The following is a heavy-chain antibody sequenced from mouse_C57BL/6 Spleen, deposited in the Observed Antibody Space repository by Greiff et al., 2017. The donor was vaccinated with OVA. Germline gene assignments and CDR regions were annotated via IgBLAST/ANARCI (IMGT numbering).Heavy chain of an antibody. CDR3: ARGYYYGSSYDDYAMDY. Sequence: QVQLQQSGAELVRPGSSVKLSCKASGYTFTSYWMDWVKQRPGQGLEWIGNIYPSDSETHYNQKFKDKATLTVDKSSSTAYMQLSSLTSEDSAVYYCARGYYYGSSYDDYAMDYWGQGTSVTVSS. CDR1: GYTFTSYW. V-gene: IGHV1-61*01. J-gene: IGHJ4*01. CDR2: IYPSDSET. D-gene: IGHD1-1*01.